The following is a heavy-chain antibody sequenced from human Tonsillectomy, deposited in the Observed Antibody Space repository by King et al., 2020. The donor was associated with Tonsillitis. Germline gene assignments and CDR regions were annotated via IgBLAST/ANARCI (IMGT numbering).Heavy chain of an antibody. CDR2: IWYDGSNK. D-gene: IGHD6-13*01. Sequence: VQLVESGGGVVQPGRSLRLSCAASGFTFSNYGMYWVRQAPGKGLDWVAVIWYDGSNKYYADSVKGRFTISRDNSKNMLYLQMNSLGAEDTAVYYCARAGDGSGDSSSWSFDYWGQGTLVTVSS. V-gene: IGHV3-33*01. CDR3: ARAGDGSGDSSSWSFDY. J-gene: IGHJ4*02. CDR1: GFTFSNYG.